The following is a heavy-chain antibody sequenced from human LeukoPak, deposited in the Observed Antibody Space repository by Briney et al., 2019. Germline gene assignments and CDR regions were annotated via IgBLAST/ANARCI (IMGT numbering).Heavy chain of an antibody. CDR3: ASLSSALDY. CDR1: GGSISSSSYY. J-gene: IGHJ4*02. V-gene: IGHV4-39*07. Sequence: SETLSLTCTVSGGSISSSSYYWGWLRQPPGKGLEWIGSIYYSGSTYYNPSLKSRVTISVDTSKNQFSLKLSSVTAADTAVYYCASLSSALDYWGQGTLVTVSS. D-gene: IGHD6-6*01. CDR2: IYYSGST.